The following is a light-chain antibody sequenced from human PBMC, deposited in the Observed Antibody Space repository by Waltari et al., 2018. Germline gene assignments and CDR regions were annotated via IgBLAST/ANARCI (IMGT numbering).Light chain of an antibody. V-gene: IGLV4-69*01. CDR2: LNGDGSH. J-gene: IGLJ3*02. CDR3: QTWATGGV. CDR1: GGHINYA. Sequence: QFVVTQSPSASASLGASVRLTCTLSGGHINYAIAWHQQRPEKGLRFLIKLNGDGSHTKGDGIPDRFSASSSGSDYYLTISSLQSEDEADYYCQTWATGGVFVGGTKLTVL.